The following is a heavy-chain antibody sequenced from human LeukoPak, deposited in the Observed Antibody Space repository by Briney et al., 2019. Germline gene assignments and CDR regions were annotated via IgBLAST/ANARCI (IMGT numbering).Heavy chain of an antibody. CDR2: ISYDGSNK. CDR3: AKEVGEVAALDY. Sequence: GGSLRLPCAASGFTFSSYGMHWVRQAPGKGLEWAAVISYDGSNKYYADSVRGRFTISRDNSKNTLYLQMNSLRAEDTAVYYCAKEVGEVAALDYWGQGTLVTVSS. J-gene: IGHJ4*02. D-gene: IGHD2-15*01. CDR1: GFTFSSYG. V-gene: IGHV3-30*18.